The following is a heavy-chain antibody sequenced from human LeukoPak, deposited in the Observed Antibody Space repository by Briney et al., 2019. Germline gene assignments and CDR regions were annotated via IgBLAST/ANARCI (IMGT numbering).Heavy chain of an antibody. J-gene: IGHJ4*02. CDR3: ARGLGYSYDLGY. CDR1: GGSFSGYY. V-gene: IGHV4-34*01. CDR2: TNHSGST. Sequence: SETLSLTCAVYGGSFSGYYWSWIRQPPGKGLEWIGETNHSGSTNYNPSLKSRVTISVDTSKNQFSLKLSSVTAADTAVYYCARGLGYSYDLGYWGQGTLVTVSS. D-gene: IGHD5-18*01.